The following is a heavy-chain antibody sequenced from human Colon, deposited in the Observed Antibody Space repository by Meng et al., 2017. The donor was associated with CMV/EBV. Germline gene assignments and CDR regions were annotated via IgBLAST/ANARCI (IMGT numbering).Heavy chain of an antibody. Sequence: ISTGDYYWSWIRQPPGKGLEWIGYIYHSGSTLYNPSLQSRVTIPVDKSKNQFSLNLSSVTAADTAMYFCGAEPTYVYDSSGYYYPDYWGQGTLVTVSS. J-gene: IGHJ4*02. CDR1: ISTGDYY. CDR2: IYHSGST. CDR3: GAEPTYVYDSSGYYYPDY. D-gene: IGHD3-22*01. V-gene: IGHV4-30-4*01.